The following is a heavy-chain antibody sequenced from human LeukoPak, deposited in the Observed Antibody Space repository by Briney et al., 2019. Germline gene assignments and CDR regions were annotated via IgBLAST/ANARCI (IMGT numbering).Heavy chain of an antibody. J-gene: IGHJ5*02. CDR2: INHSGST. CDR3: ARGGGWYNWFDP. D-gene: IGHD6-19*01. CDR1: GGSFSGYY. Sequence: PSETLSLTCAVYGGSFSGYYWSWIRQPPGKGLEWIGEINHSGSTNYNPSLKSRVTISVDTSKNQFSLKLSSVTAADTAVYYCARGGGWYNWFDPWGQGTLVTVSS. V-gene: IGHV4-34*01.